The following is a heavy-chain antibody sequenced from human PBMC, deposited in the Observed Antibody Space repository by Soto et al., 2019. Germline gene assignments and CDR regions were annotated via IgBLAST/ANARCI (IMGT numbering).Heavy chain of an antibody. CDR2: ISYDGSNK. V-gene: IGHV3-30-3*01. J-gene: IGHJ4*02. Sequence: QVQLVESGGGVVQPGRSLRLSCAASGFTFSSYAMHWVRQAPGKGLEWVAVISYDGSNKYYADSVKGRFTISRDNSKNTLYVQMNSLIAEDTAVYYCARVPSSSGRAHFDYWGQGTLVTVSS. D-gene: IGHD2-15*01. CDR1: GFTFSSYA. CDR3: ARVPSSSGRAHFDY.